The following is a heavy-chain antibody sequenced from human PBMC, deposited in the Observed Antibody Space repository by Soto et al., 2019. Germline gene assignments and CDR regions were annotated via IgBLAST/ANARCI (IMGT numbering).Heavy chain of an antibody. J-gene: IGHJ3*01. D-gene: IGHD5-18*01. CDR3: APEGYGSLGAFDL. CDR1: GGSISSGDYY. CDR2: IYYSGST. V-gene: IGHV4-30-4*01. Sequence: QVQLQESGPGLVKPSQTLSLTCTVSGGSISSGDYYWSWIRQPPGKGLEWIGYIYYSGSTYYNPSPESRGTRPVDPSQNHCSLMLSSVTAAVTAVYYCAPEGYGSLGAFDLWGQGTIVPVSS.